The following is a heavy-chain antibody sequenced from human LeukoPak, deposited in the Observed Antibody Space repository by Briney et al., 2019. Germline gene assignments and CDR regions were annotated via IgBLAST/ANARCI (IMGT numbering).Heavy chain of an antibody. V-gene: IGHV3-21*01. D-gene: IGHD6-13*01. J-gene: IGHJ4*02. Sequence: GGSLRLSCAASGFTFSSYSMDWVRQAPGKGLEWVSSISSSSSYIYYADSVKGRFTISRDNAKNSLYLQMNSLRAEDTAVYYCARQPPSGSSWYYFDYWGQGTLVTVSS. CDR3: ARQPPSGSSWYYFDY. CDR2: ISSSSSYI. CDR1: GFTFSSYS.